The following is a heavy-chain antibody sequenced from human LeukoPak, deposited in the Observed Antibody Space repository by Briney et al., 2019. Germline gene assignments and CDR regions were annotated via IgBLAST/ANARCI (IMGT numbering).Heavy chain of an antibody. V-gene: IGHV1-18*01. D-gene: IGHD3-22*01. CDR1: GYTFTSYG. CDR2: ISAYNGNT. J-gene: IGHJ5*02. CDR3: ARDGYYYDSSGYYYLSWFDP. Sequence: ASVKVSRKASGYTFTSYGISWVRQAPGQGLEWMGWISAYNGNTNYAQKLQGRVTMTTDTSTSTAYMELRSLRSDDTAVYYCARDGYYYDSSGYYYLSWFDPWGQGTLVTVSS.